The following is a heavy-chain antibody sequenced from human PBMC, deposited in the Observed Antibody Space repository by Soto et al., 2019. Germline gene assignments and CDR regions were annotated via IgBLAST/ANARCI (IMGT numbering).Heavy chain of an antibody. Sequence: QVQLVQSGAEVKKPGASVKVSCKASGYTFTSYGISWVRQAPGQGLEWMGWISAYNGNTNYAQKLQGRVTMTTDTATSTADMELRSLRSDDTAVYYCAREPGGYCSGGSCYRPSYYYYGMDVWGQGTTVTVSS. D-gene: IGHD2-15*01. CDR2: ISAYNGNT. CDR3: AREPGGYCSGGSCYRPSYYYYGMDV. J-gene: IGHJ6*02. V-gene: IGHV1-18*01. CDR1: GYTFTSYG.